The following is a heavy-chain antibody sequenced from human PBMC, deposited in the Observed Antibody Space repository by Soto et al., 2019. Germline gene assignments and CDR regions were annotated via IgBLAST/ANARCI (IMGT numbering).Heavy chain of an antibody. V-gene: IGHV1-18*01. CDR3: ARGVGSGLPHTFQH. J-gene: IGHJ1*01. CDR1: GYTFTSYV. Sequence: SVQFSCKASGYTFTSYVISWVRQAAGQGLEWMGWISAYNGNTNYAQKLQGRVTMTTDTSTSTAYMELRSLRSDDTAVYYCARGVGSGLPHTFQHWGQGTLVTVSS. CDR2: ISAYNGNT. D-gene: IGHD6-19*01.